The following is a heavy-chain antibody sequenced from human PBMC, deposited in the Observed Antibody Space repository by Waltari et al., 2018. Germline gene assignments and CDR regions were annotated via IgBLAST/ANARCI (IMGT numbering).Heavy chain of an antibody. V-gene: IGHV3-48*04. CDR2: ISSSSSTI. Sequence: EVQLVESGGGLVQPGGSLRLSCAASGFTFSSYSMNWVRQAPGKGLELVSYISSSSSTIYYADSVKGRFTISRDNAKNSLYLQMNSLRAEDMAVYYCARGHTLGDYWSQGTLVTVSS. D-gene: IGHD1-26*01. J-gene: IGHJ4*02. CDR3: ARGHTLGDY. CDR1: GFTFSSYS.